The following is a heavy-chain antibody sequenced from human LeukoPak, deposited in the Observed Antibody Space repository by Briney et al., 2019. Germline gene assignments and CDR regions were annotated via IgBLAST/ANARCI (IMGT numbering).Heavy chain of an antibody. CDR1: GGSISSYY. CDR2: INYSDST. Sequence: SETLSLTCTVSGGSISSYYWSWIRQPPGKGLEWIGNINYSDSTNYNPSLKSRVTVSVDASKNQFSLKLTSVTAADTAVYYCTRFPGSAEYRHYYYMDVWGKGTTVTGSS. CDR3: TRFPGSAEYRHYYYMDV. D-gene: IGHD2-15*01. V-gene: IGHV4-59*01. J-gene: IGHJ6*03.